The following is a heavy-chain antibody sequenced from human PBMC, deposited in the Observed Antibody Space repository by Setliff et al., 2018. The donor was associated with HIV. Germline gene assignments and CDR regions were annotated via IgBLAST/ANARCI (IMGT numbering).Heavy chain of an antibody. CDR1: GFTFSNYA. Sequence: GESLKISCAASGFTFSNYAMGWVRQAPGKGLEWVSTIGAVGGPTHYADSVEGRFTISRDNSKNTLYLQMNSLRAEDTAVYYCAKDNTWIPNGFDYWGQGTLVTVSS. J-gene: IGHJ4*02. D-gene: IGHD5-18*01. CDR2: IGAVGGPT. CDR3: AKDNTWIPNGFDY. V-gene: IGHV3-23*01.